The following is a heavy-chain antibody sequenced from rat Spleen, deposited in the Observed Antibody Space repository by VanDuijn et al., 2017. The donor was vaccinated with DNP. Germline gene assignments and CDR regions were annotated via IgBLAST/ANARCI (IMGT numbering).Heavy chain of an antibody. J-gene: IGHJ3*01. CDR1: GFTFSNYY. D-gene: IGHD1-11*01. CDR2: ISPGGGNT. CDR3: TTHGASYGLNWFAY. V-gene: IGHV5-25*01. Sequence: EVQLVESGGGLVQSGRSQKLSCAASGFTFSNYYMAWVRQAPTKGLEWVAAISPGGGNTYYRDSVRGRFTISRDNGESSLYLQMDSLRSEDTATYYCTTHGASYGLNWFAYWGQGTLVTVSS.